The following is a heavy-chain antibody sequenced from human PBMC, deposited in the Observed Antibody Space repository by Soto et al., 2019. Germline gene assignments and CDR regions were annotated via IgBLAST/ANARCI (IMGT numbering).Heavy chain of an antibody. J-gene: IGHJ6*02. D-gene: IGHD3-3*01. CDR1: GFTFSSYA. CDR2: ISGSGGST. V-gene: IGHV3-23*01. CDR3: AKDSHYDFWSGYYTKYGMDV. Sequence: EVQLLESGGGLVQPGGSLRLSCAASGFTFSSYAMSWVRQAPGKGLEWVSAISGSGGSTYYADSVKGRFTISRDNSKNTLYLKMNSLRAEDTAVYYCAKDSHYDFWSGYYTKYGMDVWGQGTTVTVSS.